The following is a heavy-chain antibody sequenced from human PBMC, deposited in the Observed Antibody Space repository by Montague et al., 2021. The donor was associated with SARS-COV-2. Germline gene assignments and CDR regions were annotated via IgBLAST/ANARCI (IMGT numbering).Heavy chain of an antibody. CDR1: GYSISSGYY. D-gene: IGHD1-1*01. Sequence: SETLSLTCTVSGYSISSGYYWGWIRQPPGKGLEWIGYIYDSGSTNYKSSLKSRVTISVDTSKNQFSLKLNSVTAADTAVYYCARHRRSRYGNFDYWGQGTLVTVSS. J-gene: IGHJ4*02. CDR2: IYDSGST. V-gene: IGHV4-38-2*02. CDR3: ARHRRSRYGNFDY.